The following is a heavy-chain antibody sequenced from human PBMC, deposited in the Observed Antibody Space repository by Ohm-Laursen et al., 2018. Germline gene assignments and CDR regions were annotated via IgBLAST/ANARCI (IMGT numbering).Heavy chain of an antibody. CDR1: GFTFSSYG. J-gene: IGHJ3*02. Sequence: RLYCAASGFTFSSYGMHWVRQAPGKGLEWPAVISYDGSNKYYADSVKGRFTITRDNSKNTLYLQMNSLRAEDTAVYYCAKETYDSSGSYAFDIWGQGKMVTVSS. CDR3: AKETYDSSGSYAFDI. V-gene: IGHV3-30*18. CDR2: ISYDGSNK. D-gene: IGHD3-22*01.